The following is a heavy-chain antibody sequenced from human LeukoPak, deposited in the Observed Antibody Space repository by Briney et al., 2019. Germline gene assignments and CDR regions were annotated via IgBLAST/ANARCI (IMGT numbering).Heavy chain of an antibody. CDR1: GYSISSGYY. J-gene: IGHJ3*02. Sequence: SETLSLTCTVSGYSISSGYYWGWIRQPPGKGLGWIGSIYHSGSTYYNPSLKSRVTISVDTSKNQFSLKLSSVTAADTAVFYCARGSYYDSSGYYVEGGAFDIWGQGTMVTVSS. CDR3: ARGSYYDSSGYYVEGGAFDI. D-gene: IGHD3-22*01. CDR2: IYHSGST. V-gene: IGHV4-38-2*02.